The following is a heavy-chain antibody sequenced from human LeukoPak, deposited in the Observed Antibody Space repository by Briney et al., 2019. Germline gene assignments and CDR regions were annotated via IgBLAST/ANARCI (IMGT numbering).Heavy chain of an antibody. J-gene: IGHJ4*02. Sequence: SETLSLTCTVSGGSISSYYWSWIRQPPGKGLEWIGYIYYSGSTNYNPSLKSRVTISVDTSKNQFSLKLSSVTAADTAVYYCARARYSSSWACDYWGQGTLVTVSS. CDR1: GGSISSYY. CDR3: ARARYSSSWACDY. CDR2: IYYSGST. D-gene: IGHD6-13*01. V-gene: IGHV4-59*01.